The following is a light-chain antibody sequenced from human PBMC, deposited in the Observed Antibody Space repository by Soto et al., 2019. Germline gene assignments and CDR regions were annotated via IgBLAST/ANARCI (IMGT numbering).Light chain of an antibody. CDR3: QQYGNSPPT. J-gene: IGKJ1*01. V-gene: IGKV3-20*01. CDR1: QSVSSSY. Sequence: EIVLTQSPGTLSLSPGERATLSCRASQSVSSSYLAWYQQKPGQAPRFLIYGASSRATGIPDRFRGSGSGTDFTLTISRLEPEDFAVYYCQQYGNSPPTFGQGTKVDIK. CDR2: GAS.